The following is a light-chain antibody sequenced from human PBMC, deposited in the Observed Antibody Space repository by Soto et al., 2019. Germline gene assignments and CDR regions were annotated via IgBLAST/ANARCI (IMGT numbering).Light chain of an antibody. V-gene: IGKV1-8*01. CDR2: GAS. Sequence: AIRMTQSPSSVSASTGDRVTITCRASQGISTYLAWYQQKPGKAPNLLIYGASTLRSGVPSRFTGSGSGTDFTLTITSLQSEDFATYYCQQYYVYPLLTFGPGTKV. CDR1: QGISTY. CDR3: QQYYVYPLLT. J-gene: IGKJ3*01.